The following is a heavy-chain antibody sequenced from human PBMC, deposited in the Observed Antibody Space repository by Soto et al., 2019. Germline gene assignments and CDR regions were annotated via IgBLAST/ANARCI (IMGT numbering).Heavy chain of an antibody. V-gene: IGHV3-23*01. CDR2: ISGSGGST. CDR1: EFTFSSYA. CDR3: AKDPRRQQLINWFDP. D-gene: IGHD6-13*01. J-gene: IGHJ5*02. Sequence: EVQLLESGGGLVQPGGSLRLSCAASEFTFSSYAMSWVRQAPGKGLEWVSAISGSGGSTYYADSVKGRFTISRDNSKNTLYLQMNSLRAEDTAVYYCAKDPRRQQLINWFDPWGQGTLVTVSS.